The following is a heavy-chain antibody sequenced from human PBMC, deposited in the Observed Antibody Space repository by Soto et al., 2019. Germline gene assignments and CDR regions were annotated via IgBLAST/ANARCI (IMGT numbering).Heavy chain of an antibody. Sequence: EVQLVESGGGLIQPGGSLRLSCAVSGFTVSNNYMSWVRQAPGKGLEGVSVIYSGGYTAYGDSVKGRFTISRDNSKNKLYLKKNGRGADDAAGYSWAAQGGGGGYWGQGTLVTVSS. CDR1: GFTVSNNY. CDR2: IYSGGYT. V-gene: IGHV3-53*01. J-gene: IGHJ4*02. CDR3: AAQGGGGGY. D-gene: IGHD3-16*01.